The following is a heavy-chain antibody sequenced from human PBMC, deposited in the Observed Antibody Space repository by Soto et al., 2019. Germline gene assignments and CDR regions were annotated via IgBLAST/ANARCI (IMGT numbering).Heavy chain of an antibody. CDR2: IYYSGST. Sequence: QLQLQESGPGLVKPSETLSLTCTVSGGSISSSSYYWGWIRQPPGKGLEWIGSIYYSGSTYYNPSLMSRVTISVDTSKNQFSLKLSSVTAADTAVYYCARAIVVVVAAKGFACWGQGTLVTVSS. CDR1: GGSISSSSYY. V-gene: IGHV4-39*01. CDR3: ARAIVVVVAAKGFAC. J-gene: IGHJ4*02. D-gene: IGHD2-15*01.